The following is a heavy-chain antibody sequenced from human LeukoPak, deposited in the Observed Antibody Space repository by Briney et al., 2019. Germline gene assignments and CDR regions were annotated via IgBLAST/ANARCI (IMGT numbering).Heavy chain of an antibody. CDR3: ACSIAAAVPSFD. Sequence: PSETLSLTCTVSGGSISSYYWSWIRQPPGKGLEWIGYIYYSGSTNYNPSLKTRVTISEDTSNNQFSLKLSSVTAADTAVYYCACSIAAAVPSFDWGQGTLVTVSS. CDR1: GGSISSYY. V-gene: IGHV4-59*01. D-gene: IGHD6-13*01. J-gene: IGHJ4*02. CDR2: IYYSGST.